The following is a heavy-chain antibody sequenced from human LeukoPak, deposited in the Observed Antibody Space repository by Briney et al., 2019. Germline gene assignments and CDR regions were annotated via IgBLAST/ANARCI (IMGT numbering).Heavy chain of an antibody. J-gene: IGHJ4*02. V-gene: IGHV3-23*01. CDR2: ISGSGGST. D-gene: IGHD6-13*01. CDR3: AKVEAAGRTFDY. CDR1: GFTFDDYA. Sequence: GGSLRLSCAASGFTFDDYAMHWVRQAPGKGLEWVSDISGSGGSTYYADSVKGRFTISRDNSKYTLYLQMHSLRAEDTAVFYCAKVEAAGRTFDYWGQGTLVTVSS.